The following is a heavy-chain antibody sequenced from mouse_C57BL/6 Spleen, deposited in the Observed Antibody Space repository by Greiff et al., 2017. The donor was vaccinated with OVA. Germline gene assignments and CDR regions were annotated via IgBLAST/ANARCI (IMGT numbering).Heavy chain of an antibody. V-gene: IGHV1-15*01. J-gene: IGHJ2*01. CDR1: GYTFTDYE. CDR2: IDPETGGT. Sequence: QVQLQQSGAELVRPRASVTLSCKASGYTFTDYEMHWVKQTPVHGLEWIGAIDPETGGTAYNQKFKGKAILTADKSSSTAYMELRSLTSEDSAVYYCTRRATVVATRVYFDYWGQGTTLTVSS. CDR3: TRRATVVATRVYFDY. D-gene: IGHD1-1*01.